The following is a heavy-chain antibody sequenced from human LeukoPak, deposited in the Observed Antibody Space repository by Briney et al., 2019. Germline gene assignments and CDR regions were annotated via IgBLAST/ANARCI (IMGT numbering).Heavy chain of an antibody. CDR3: ASLTYYFDSSGYYPGYFQH. V-gene: IGHV3-11*03. J-gene: IGHJ1*01. CDR1: GFTFSDYY. D-gene: IGHD3-22*01. CDR2: ISSSNSYT. Sequence: PGGSLRLSSAASGFTFSDYYMSWIRQAPGKGLEWVSYISSSNSYTNYADSVKGRFYADSVKGRFTISRDNAKNSLYLQMNSLRAEDTAVYYCASLTYYFDSSGYYPGYFQHWGQGTLVTVSS.